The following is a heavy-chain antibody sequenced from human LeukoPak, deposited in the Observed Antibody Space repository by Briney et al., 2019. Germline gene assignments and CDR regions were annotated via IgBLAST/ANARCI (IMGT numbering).Heavy chain of an antibody. CDR1: GYXFASYW. Sequence: GESLKISCNGSGYXFASYWICWVRQMPGKGLGWMGIIYPGDSDTRYSPSFQGQVTISADKSISTAYLQWSSLKASDTAMYYCARHSVDSSGGGMDVWGQGTTVTVSS. CDR2: IYPGDSDT. V-gene: IGHV5-51*01. J-gene: IGHJ6*02. D-gene: IGHD6-19*01. CDR3: ARHSVDSSGGGMDV.